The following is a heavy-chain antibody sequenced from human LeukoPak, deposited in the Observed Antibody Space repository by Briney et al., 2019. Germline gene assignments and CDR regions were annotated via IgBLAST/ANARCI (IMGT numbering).Heavy chain of an antibody. V-gene: IGHV3-21*01. CDR1: GFTFSTYS. Sequence: PGGSLRLSCAASGFTFSTYSMNWVRQAPGKGLEWVSSISTSSNYMYYADLVKGRFTISRDNAKNSLYLQMNSLRAEDTAVYYCARSGNYVNRDYWGQGTLVTVSS. J-gene: IGHJ4*02. D-gene: IGHD1-26*01. CDR3: ARSGNYVNRDY. CDR2: ISTSSNYM.